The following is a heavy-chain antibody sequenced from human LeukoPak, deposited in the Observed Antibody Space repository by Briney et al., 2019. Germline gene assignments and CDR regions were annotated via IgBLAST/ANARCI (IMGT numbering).Heavy chain of an antibody. J-gene: IGHJ5*02. CDR1: GYTFTSYG. Sequence: ASVKVSCKASGYTFTSYGISWVRQAPGQGLEWMGWISAYNGNTNYAQKLQGRVTMTTDTSTSTAYMELRSLRSDGTAVYYCARVISSGNWFDPWGQGTLVTVSS. D-gene: IGHD3-16*02. V-gene: IGHV1-18*01. CDR3: ARVISSGNWFDP. CDR2: ISAYNGNT.